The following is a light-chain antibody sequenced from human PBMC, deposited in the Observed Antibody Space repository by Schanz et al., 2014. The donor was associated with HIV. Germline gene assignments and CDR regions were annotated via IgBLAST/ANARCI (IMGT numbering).Light chain of an antibody. Sequence: QSALTQPRSVSGSPGQSVTISCTGTSSDVGGYDYVSWYQHHPGKAPKLIIYDVTKRPSGVPDRFSASKSGNTASLTISGLQAEDEADYYCCSYAGSYTYWVFGGGTKLTVL. J-gene: IGLJ3*02. CDR2: DVT. V-gene: IGLV2-11*01. CDR3: CSYAGSYTYWV. CDR1: SSDVGGYDY.